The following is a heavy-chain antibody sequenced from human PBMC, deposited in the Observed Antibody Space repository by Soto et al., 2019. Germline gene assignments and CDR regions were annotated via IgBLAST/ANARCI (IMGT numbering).Heavy chain of an antibody. J-gene: IGHJ6*02. CDR1: GYTFTSYY. D-gene: IGHD2-8*01. V-gene: IGHV1-46*01. CDR3: ARAEAGPNYYYNGMEV. CDR2: INPSGGST. Sequence: ASVKLSCKASGYTFTSYYMHWVRQAPEQGLEWMGVINPSGGSTSYAQKFQGRVTMTRDTSTSTVYMELSSLRSEDTAVYYCARAEAGPNYYYNGMEVWGQGTTVTVSS.